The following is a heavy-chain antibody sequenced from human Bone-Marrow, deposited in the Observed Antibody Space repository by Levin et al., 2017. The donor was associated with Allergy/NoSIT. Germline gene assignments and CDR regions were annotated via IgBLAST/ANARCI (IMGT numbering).Heavy chain of an antibody. Sequence: GGSLRLSCAASGFTFSTNAMHWVRQAPGKGLEWVAFISFDESNKFYADSVRGRFSISRDNALNSLYLQMSSLRAEDTAVYYCMRAVRGSANDADYWGQGTLVTVSS. V-gene: IGHV3-30-3*01. CDR3: MRAVRGSANDADY. CDR2: ISFDESNK. D-gene: IGHD5-12*01. J-gene: IGHJ4*02. CDR1: GFTFSTNA.